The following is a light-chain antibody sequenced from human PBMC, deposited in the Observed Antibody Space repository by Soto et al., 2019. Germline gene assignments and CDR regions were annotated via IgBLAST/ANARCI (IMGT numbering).Light chain of an antibody. J-gene: IGLJ3*02. CDR3: ISFTSNSQWV. V-gene: IGLV2-14*01. CDR2: EVS. CDR1: SRDVGAYNY. Sequence: QSALTQPASVSGSPGQSITISCTGSSRDVGAYNYVSWYQQHPGKAPKLMIYEVSNRPSGVSNRFSGSKSGNTASLTISGLQAEDEADYYCISFTSNSQWVFGGGTKVTVL.